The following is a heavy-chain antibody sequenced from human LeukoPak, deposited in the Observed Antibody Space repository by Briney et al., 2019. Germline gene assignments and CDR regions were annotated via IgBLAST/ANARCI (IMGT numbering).Heavy chain of an antibody. CDR1: GASIDRYH. J-gene: IGHJ4*02. V-gene: IGHV4-59*08. Sequence: SGTLSLTCTVSGASIDRYHWSWFRQPPGKGLEWTASIFKSGGTHHSPSLQSRISISRDTSKNQFSLRLTSVIAADTAVYYCVRLNKDGGSHLDFDCWGQGTLVTVSS. CDR2: IFKSGGT. CDR3: VRLNKDGGSHLDFDC. D-gene: IGHD4-23*01.